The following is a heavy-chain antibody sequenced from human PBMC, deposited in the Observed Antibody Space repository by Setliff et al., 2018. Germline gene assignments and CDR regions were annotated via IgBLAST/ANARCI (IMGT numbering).Heavy chain of an antibody. CDR3: ARHYVWGSYRFEVYFDY. D-gene: IGHD3-16*02. CDR1: GYTFNNYG. J-gene: IGHJ4*02. Sequence: ASVKVSCKASGYTFNNYGINWVRQAPGQGFEWMGWMNPNSGNTGYAQKFQGRVTMTRNTSISTAYMELSSLRSEDTAVYYCARHYVWGSYRFEVYFDYWGQGTLVTVSS. CDR2: MNPNSGNT. V-gene: IGHV1-8*02.